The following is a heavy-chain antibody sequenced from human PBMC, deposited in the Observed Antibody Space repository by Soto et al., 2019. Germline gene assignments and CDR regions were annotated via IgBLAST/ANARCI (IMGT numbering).Heavy chain of an antibody. CDR1: GFTFSSYG. D-gene: IGHD6-13*01. CDR2: IWYDGSNK. J-gene: IGHJ4*02. CDR3: ARARSPSMAAAGDY. V-gene: IGHV3-33*01. Sequence: GGSLRLSCAASGFTFSSYGMHWVRQAPGKGLEWVAVIWYDGSNKYYADSVKGRFTISRDNSKNTLYLQMNSLRAEDTAVYYCARARSPSMAAAGDYWGQGTLVTVSS.